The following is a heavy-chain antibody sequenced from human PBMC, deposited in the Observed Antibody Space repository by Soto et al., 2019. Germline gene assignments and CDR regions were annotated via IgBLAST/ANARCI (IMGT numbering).Heavy chain of an antibody. Sequence: QLQLQESGPGLVKPSETLSLTCTVSGGSISSSSYYWGWIRQPPGKGLEWIGSIYYSGSTYYNPSLEGRVNMSLDTSKHQFSLKLSCVAAADTAVDCYSIRYSGSYSNWYFDLWGRGNLVTVSS. V-gene: IGHV4-39*01. J-gene: IGHJ2*01. CDR2: IYYSGST. CDR3: SIRYSGSYSNWYFDL. D-gene: IGHD1-26*01. CDR1: GGSISSSSYY.